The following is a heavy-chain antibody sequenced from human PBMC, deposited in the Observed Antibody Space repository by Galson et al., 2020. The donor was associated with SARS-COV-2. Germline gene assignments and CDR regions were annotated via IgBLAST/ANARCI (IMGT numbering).Heavy chain of an antibody. CDR3: ARGHWGLDY. V-gene: IGHV3-11*01. CDR1: GFTFSDHY. J-gene: IGHJ4*02. CDR2: ISNNGRTT. Sequence: GESLKISCATSGFTFSDHYLSWIRQIPGKGLEWVSYISNNGRTTDYADSVKGRFTTSRDNAKNSLYLQMNSLRVEDTAVYYCARGHWGLDYWGQGTVVTVSS. D-gene: IGHD7-27*01.